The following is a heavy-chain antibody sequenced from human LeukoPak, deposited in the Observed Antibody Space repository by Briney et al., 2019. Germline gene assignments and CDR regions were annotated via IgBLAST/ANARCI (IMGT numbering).Heavy chain of an antibody. V-gene: IGHV1-69*01. J-gene: IGHJ4*02. CDR3: AILTNRNYGDY. CDR1: GGTFSSYA. CDR2: IIPIFGTA. D-gene: IGHD3-10*01. Sequence: SVKVSCKASGGTFSSYAISWVRQAPGQGLEWMGGIIPIFGTANYAQKFQGRVTITADESTSTAYMELSSLRSEDTAVNYCAILTNRNYGDYWGQGTLVTVSS.